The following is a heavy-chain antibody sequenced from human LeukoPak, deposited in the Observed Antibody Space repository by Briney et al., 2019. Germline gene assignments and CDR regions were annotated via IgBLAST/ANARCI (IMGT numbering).Heavy chain of an antibody. Sequence: ASVKVSCKASGYTFTSYDINWVRQATGQGLEWMGWMNPNSGNTGYAQKFQGRVTMTRSTSISTAYMELSSLRSEDTAVYYCARGSRLRTITDYYYMDVWGKGTTVTVSS. CDR1: GYTFTSYD. J-gene: IGHJ6*03. V-gene: IGHV1-8*01. CDR3: ARGSRLRTITDYYYMDV. D-gene: IGHD1-20*01. CDR2: MNPNSGNT.